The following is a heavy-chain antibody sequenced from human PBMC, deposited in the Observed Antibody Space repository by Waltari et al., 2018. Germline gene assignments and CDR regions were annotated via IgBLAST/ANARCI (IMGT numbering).Heavy chain of an antibody. CDR2: VYYSGET. D-gene: IGHD3-10*01. CDR1: GYSIDCGYY. Sequence: QVQLQESGPGLVKPSETLSLTCGVSGYSIDCGYYWGWIRQPPGKGLEWVGSVYYSGETYYNPSTKSRVTISVDTSKNQFSLRLSSVTAADTAVYFCARDRHYYGSGSYLVGRDAFDIWGQGTMVTVSS. J-gene: IGHJ3*02. CDR3: ARDRHYYGSGSYLVGRDAFDI. V-gene: IGHV4-38-2*02.